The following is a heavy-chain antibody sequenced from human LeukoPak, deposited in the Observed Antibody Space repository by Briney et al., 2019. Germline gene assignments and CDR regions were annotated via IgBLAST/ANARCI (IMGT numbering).Heavy chain of an antibody. CDR2: IRYSGST. J-gene: IGHJ3*02. D-gene: IGHD1-1*01. CDR1: GGSISSSSYY. CDR3: ARRELARTFDI. Sequence: SETLSLTCTVSGGSISSSSYYWGWIRQPPGEGLEWIGSIRYSGSTYYNPSLKSRVTLSVDTSKNQFSLKLSSVTAADTAVYYCARRELARTFDIWGQGTMVTVS. V-gene: IGHV4-39*01.